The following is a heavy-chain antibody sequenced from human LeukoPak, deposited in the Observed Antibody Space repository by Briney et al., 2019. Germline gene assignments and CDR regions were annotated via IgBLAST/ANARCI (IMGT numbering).Heavy chain of an antibody. V-gene: IGHV4-34*01. Sequence: PSETLSLTCAVYGGSFSGYYWSWIRQPPGKGLEWIGEINHSGSTNYNPSLKSRVTISVDTSKNQFSLKLSSVTAADTAVCYCARSGRDGYEDNWGQGTLVTVSS. CDR2: INHSGST. J-gene: IGHJ4*02. CDR1: GGSFSGYY. D-gene: IGHD5-24*01. CDR3: ARSGRDGYEDN.